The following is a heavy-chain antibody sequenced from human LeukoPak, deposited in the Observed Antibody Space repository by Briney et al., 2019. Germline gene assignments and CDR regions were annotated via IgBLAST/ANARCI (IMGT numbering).Heavy chain of an antibody. CDR1: GGSISSSSYY. J-gene: IGHJ4*02. CDR2: IYYSGST. Sequence: SETLSLTCTVSGGSISSSSYYWGWIRQPPGKGLEWIGSIYYSGSTYYNPSLKSRVTISVDTSKNQFSLKLSSVTAADPVVYYCARHDSSGWYYFDYWGQGTLVTVSS. CDR3: ARHDSSGWYYFDY. D-gene: IGHD6-19*01. V-gene: IGHV4-39*01.